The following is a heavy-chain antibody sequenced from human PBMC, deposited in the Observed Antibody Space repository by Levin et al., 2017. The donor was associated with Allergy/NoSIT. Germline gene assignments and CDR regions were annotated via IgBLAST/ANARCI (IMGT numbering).Heavy chain of an antibody. D-gene: IGHD3-10*01. CDR3: ARDYGYGSGSINYYYYMDV. CDR2: IWYDGSNK. V-gene: IGHV3-33*01. CDR1: GFTFSSYG. J-gene: IGHJ6*03. Sequence: GESLKISCAASGFTFSSYGMHWVRQAPGKGLEWVAVIWYDGSNKHYADSVKGRFTISRDNSKNTLNLQMNSLRAEDTAVYYCARDYGYGSGSINYYYYMDVWGKGTTVTVSS.